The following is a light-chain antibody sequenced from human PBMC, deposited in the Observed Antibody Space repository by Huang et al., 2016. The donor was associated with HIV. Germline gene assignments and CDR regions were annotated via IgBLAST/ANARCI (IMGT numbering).Light chain of an antibody. CDR1: QSILYSLNTKNY. Sequence: DIVMTQSPDSLSVSPGERATIDCKSSQSILYSLNTKNYLAWFQQKPGRPPKLLLYCVSTRESGIPERFSGSGSGTDFTLTINNLQPEDVATYYCQQYYQNPQTFGQGT. CDR2: CVS. J-gene: IGKJ5*01. V-gene: IGKV4-1*01. CDR3: QQYYQNPQT.